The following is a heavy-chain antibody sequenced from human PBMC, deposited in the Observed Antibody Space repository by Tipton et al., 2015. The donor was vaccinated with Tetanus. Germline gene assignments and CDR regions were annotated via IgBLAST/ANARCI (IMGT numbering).Heavy chain of an antibody. CDR3: ARGTTVTTGETYYYYGMDV. CDR1: GGSFSGYY. J-gene: IGHJ6*02. V-gene: IGHV4-31*11. Sequence: TLSLTCAVYGGSFSGYYWSWIRQHPGKGLEWIGYIYYSGSTYYNPSLKSRVTISVDTSKNQFSLKLSSVTAADTAVYYCARGTTVTTGETYYYYGMDVWGQGTTVTVSS. D-gene: IGHD4-17*01. CDR2: IYYSGST.